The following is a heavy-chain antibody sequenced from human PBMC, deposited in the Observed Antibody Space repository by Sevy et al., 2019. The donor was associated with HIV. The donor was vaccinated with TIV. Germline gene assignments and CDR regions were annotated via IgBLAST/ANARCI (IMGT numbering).Heavy chain of an antibody. Sequence: SETLSLTCTVSDDSISGYYWSWIRQPPGKGLEWIGYIYYSGRTNYNPSLKSRATISADMSTNHFSLKLSSVTAADTAVYYCARTTPYYYYGMDVWPRDHGHRLL. J-gene: IGHJ6*02. CDR3: ARTTPYYYYGMDV. CDR2: IYYSGRT. V-gene: IGHV4-59*01. D-gene: IGHD4-17*01. CDR1: DDSISGYY.